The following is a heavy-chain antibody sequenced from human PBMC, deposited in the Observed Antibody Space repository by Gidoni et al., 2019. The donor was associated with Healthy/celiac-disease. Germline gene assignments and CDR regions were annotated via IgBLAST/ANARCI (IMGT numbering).Heavy chain of an antibody. D-gene: IGHD6-13*01. CDR3: ARSTTERIAAAGILGFDY. J-gene: IGHJ4*02. CDR2: IYYSGGT. CDR1: GGSISSSSYY. V-gene: IGHV4-39*01. Sequence: QLQLQESGPGLVKPSETLSLTCTVSGGSISSSSYYWGWIRQPPGKGLEWIGSIYYSGGTYDNPALKSRVTISVDTSKNQFSRKLSSVTAADTAVYYCARSTTERIAAAGILGFDYWGQGTLVTVSS.